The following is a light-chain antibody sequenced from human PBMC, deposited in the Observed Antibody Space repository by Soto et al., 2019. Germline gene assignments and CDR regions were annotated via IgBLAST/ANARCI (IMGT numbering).Light chain of an antibody. CDR1: SGHSSYA. CDR3: QTWGTGIAV. CDR2: VNSDGSH. Sequence: QAVVTQSPSASASLGASVKLTCTLSSGHSSYAIAWHQQQPEKGPRYLMKVNSDGSHNKGDGIPDRFSGSSSGAERYLTISSLQSEDEAEYYCQTWGTGIAVFGGGTQLTVL. V-gene: IGLV4-69*01. J-gene: IGLJ7*01.